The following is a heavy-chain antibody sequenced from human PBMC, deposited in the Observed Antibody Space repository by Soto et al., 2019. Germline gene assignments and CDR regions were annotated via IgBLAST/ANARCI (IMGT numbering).Heavy chain of an antibody. J-gene: IGHJ4*02. CDR3: AKDLTLGIVGAWGHYFEY. CDR2: ISYGGSNT. Sequence: QVQLVESGGGVLQPGRSLRLSCAASGFTFSSFAMHWVRQAPGKGLEWVAFISYGGSNTYYADSVKGRVTISRDNSKKTVYLEINSLRAEETAVYHCAKDLTLGIVGAWGHYFEYWGQGTLVTVSS. V-gene: IGHV3-30-3*01. CDR1: GFTFSSFA. D-gene: IGHD1-26*01.